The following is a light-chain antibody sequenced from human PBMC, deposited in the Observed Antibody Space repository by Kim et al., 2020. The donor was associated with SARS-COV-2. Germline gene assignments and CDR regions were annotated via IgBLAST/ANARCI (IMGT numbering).Light chain of an antibody. CDR3: QQYDNYSWT. V-gene: IGKV1-5*03. CDR1: QSISSW. CDR2: MAS. J-gene: IGKJ1*01. Sequence: ASVGDGVTFTCRASQSISSWLAWYQQKPGKAPKLLIYMASSLESGVPSRFSGGGSGTEFTLTISSLQPDDFATYYCQQYDNYSWTFGQGTKVDIK.